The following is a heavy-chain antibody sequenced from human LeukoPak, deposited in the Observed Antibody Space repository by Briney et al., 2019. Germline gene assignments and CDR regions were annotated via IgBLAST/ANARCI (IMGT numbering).Heavy chain of an antibody. J-gene: IGHJ4*02. CDR3: ARLSERWLLDY. CDR1: GGSFRSGSYY. V-gene: IGHV4-61*10. D-gene: IGHD5-24*01. CDR2: IYYSGST. Sequence: PSETLSLTCTVSGGSFRSGSYYWSWIRQPAGKGLEWIGYIYYSGSTNYNPSLKSRVTISVDTSKNQFSLKLSSVTAADTAVYYCARLSERWLLDYWGQGTLVTVSS.